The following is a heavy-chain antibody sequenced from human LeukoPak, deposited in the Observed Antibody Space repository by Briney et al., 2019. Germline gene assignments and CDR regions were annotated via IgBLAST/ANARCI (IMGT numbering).Heavy chain of an antibody. Sequence: PGGSLRLSCAASGFTFTTYWMSWVRQSPGKGLEYVSGISDSGQSPYYAASVRGRFTISRDNSNNTLYLQMNSLRAEDTAVYYCAKDPGAFPYFFDSWGQGTLVTVSS. CDR1: GFTFTTYW. J-gene: IGHJ4*02. V-gene: IGHV3-23*01. CDR2: ISDSGQSP. D-gene: IGHD2/OR15-2a*01. CDR3: AKDPGAFPYFFDS.